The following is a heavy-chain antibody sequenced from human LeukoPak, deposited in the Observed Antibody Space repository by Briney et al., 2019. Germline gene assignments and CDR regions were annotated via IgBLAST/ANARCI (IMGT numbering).Heavy chain of an antibody. CDR2: INPNSGGT. CDR1: GYTFTGYY. Sequence: ASVKVSCKASGYTFTGYYVHCVRQAPGQGLERMGWINPNSGGTNYAQKFQGWVTMTRDTSISTAYMELSRLRSDDTAVYYCARGVGGSYIDVHEDYFDYWGQGTLVTVSS. D-gene: IGHD2-15*01. V-gene: IGHV1-2*04. J-gene: IGHJ4*02. CDR3: ARGVGGSYIDVHEDYFDY.